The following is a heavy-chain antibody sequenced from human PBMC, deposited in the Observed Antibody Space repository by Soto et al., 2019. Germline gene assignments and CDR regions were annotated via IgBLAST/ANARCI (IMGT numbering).Heavy chain of an antibody. CDR1: GFTFDDYA. Sequence: GGSLSLSCAASGFTFDDYALHWVRQAPGKGLEWVSGISWNSGSIGYPDSVKGRFTISRDNAKNSLYLQMNSLRAEDTALYYCAKDPYDSSGYPYYFDYWGQGTLVTVSS. CDR3: AKDPYDSSGYPYYFDY. D-gene: IGHD3-22*01. J-gene: IGHJ4*02. V-gene: IGHV3-9*01. CDR2: ISWNSGSI.